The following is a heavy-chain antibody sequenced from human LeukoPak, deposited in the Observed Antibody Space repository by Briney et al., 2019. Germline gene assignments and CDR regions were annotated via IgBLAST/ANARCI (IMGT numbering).Heavy chain of an antibody. CDR2: INAGNGNT. CDR1: GYTFTSYA. Sequence: GASVKVSCKASGYTFTSYAMHWVRQAPGQRLEWMGWINAGNGNTKYSQEFQGRVTITRDMSTSTDYMELSSLRSEDTAVYYCARDNSVEDTAWWFDPWGQGTLVTVSS. CDR3: ARDNSVEDTAWWFDP. V-gene: IGHV1-3*03. D-gene: IGHD4-23*01. J-gene: IGHJ5*02.